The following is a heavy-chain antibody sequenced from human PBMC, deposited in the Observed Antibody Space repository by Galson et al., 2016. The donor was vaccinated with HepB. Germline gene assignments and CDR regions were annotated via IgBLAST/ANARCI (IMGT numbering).Heavy chain of an antibody. CDR2: VSYIVTTT. D-gene: IGHD1-1*01. V-gene: IGHV3-64*01. J-gene: IGHJ5*02. CDR1: GFSFIDHV. CDR3: SRENLQRRTGLDL. Sequence: SLRLSCAASGFSFIDHVMHWVRHVPGKGLQYVSGVSYIVTTTYYANSVKGRFTISRDNYKNTVYLQMGGLRVDDTPVYYCSRENLQRRTGLDLWGRGTLVTVSS.